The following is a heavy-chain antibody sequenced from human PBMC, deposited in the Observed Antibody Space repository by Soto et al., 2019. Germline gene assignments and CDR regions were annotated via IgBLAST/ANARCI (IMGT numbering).Heavy chain of an antibody. J-gene: IGHJ4*02. CDR2: ISAYNGNT. D-gene: IGHD2-8*01. Sequence: QVQLVQSGAEVKKPGASVKVSCKASGYTFTSYGISWVRQAPGQGLEWMGWISAYNGNTNYAQKLQGRVTMTTDTSTSTAYMELRSLRYDDTAVYYCARGGDIVLMVYAQGNPYFDYWGQGTLVTVSS. CDR3: ARGGDIVLMVYAQGNPYFDY. CDR1: GYTFTSYG. V-gene: IGHV1-18*01.